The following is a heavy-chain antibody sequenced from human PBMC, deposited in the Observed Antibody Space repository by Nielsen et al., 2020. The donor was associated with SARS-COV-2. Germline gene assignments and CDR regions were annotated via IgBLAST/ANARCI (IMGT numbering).Heavy chain of an antibody. CDR3: ARGRITMIGVVNAFDI. V-gene: IGHV3-53*01. Sequence: GGSLRLSCAASGFTVSSNYMSWVRQAPGKGLEWVSVIYSGGSTYYADSVKGRFTISRDNSKNTLYLQMNSLRAEDTAVYYCARGRITMIGVVNAFDIWGQGTMVTVSS. J-gene: IGHJ3*02. CDR2: IYSGGST. D-gene: IGHD3-22*01. CDR1: GFTVSSNY.